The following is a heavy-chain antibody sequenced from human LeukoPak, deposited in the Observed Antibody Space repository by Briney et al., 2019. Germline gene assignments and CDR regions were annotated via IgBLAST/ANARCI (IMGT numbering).Heavy chain of an antibody. J-gene: IGHJ4*02. CDR1: GFIFSSYS. CDR3: ARAGPMGEFDY. V-gene: IGHV3-21*01. Sequence: GGSLRLSCAAAGFIFSSYSMNWVRQAAGKGLEWVSSISSSSSYIYYADSEKGRFTISRDNSKNSLYLQMNSLRAEDTAVDYCARAGPMGEFDYWGQGTLVTVSS. CDR2: ISSSSSYI. D-gene: IGHD3-16*01.